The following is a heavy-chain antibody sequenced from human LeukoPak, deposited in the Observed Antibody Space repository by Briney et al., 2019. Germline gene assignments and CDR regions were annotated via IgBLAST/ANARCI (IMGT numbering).Heavy chain of an antibody. Sequence: PTQTLSLTCTVSGGSISSDYWSWIRQPPGKGLEWIGYIYYSGSTNYNPSLKSRVTRSVDTSKNQFSLKLSSVTAADTAVYYCARQGGGFRYFDLWGRGTLVTVSS. D-gene: IGHD6-25*01. J-gene: IGHJ2*01. CDR1: GGSISSDY. CDR3: ARQGGGFRYFDL. V-gene: IGHV4-59*08. CDR2: IYYSGST.